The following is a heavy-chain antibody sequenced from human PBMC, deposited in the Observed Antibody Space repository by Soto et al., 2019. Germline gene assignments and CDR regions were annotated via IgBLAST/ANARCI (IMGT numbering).Heavy chain of an antibody. J-gene: IGHJ6*02. CDR2: ISYDGSNK. Sequence: QVQLVESGGGVVLPGRSLRLSSAASGFTFSTYAMHWVRQAPGKGLEWVAVISYDGSNKYYADSAKGRFTISRDNSKKTLYLQMNSLRGEDTAVYYCAREGDRGYDGDPYYYYGMDVWGQGTTVTVSS. V-gene: IGHV3-30-3*01. CDR3: AREGDRGYDGDPYYYYGMDV. CDR1: GFTFSTYA. D-gene: IGHD5-12*01.